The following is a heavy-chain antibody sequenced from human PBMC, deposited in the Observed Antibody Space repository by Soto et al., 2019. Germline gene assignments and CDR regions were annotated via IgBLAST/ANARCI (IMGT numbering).Heavy chain of an antibody. CDR1: GDSVSRNSAA. V-gene: IGHV6-1*01. CDR2: TYYMSNLYN. D-gene: IGHD3-9*01. CDR3: AISRSDYDIFTGLNPSFFDF. Sequence: SPTLSLTCAISGDSVSRNSAAWNWIRQTPSRXXXXXGRTYYMSNLYNDYAVSVKSLITINPDTSKNQFSLQLNSVTPEDTAVYYCAISRSDYDIFTGLNPSFFDFWXQGTLVTVSS. J-gene: IGHJ4*02.